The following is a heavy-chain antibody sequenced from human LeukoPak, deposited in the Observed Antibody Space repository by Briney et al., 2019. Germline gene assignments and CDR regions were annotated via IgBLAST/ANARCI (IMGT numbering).Heavy chain of an antibody. CDR2: IYTSGST. CDR1: GGSISSGSYY. J-gene: IGHJ6*03. V-gene: IGHV4-61*02. D-gene: IGHD5-24*01. Sequence: SETLSLTCTVSGGSISSGSYYWSWIRQPAGKGLEWIGRIYTSGSTNYNPSLKSRVTISVDTSKNQFSLKLSSVTAADTAVYYCARGSQGGYNHYYYYYMDVWGKGTTVTVSS. CDR3: ARGSQGGYNHYYYYYMDV.